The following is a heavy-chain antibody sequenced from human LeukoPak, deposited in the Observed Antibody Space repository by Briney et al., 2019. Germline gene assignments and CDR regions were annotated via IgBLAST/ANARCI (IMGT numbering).Heavy chain of an antibody. CDR3: ARSHRGYSYAPGAY. D-gene: IGHD5-18*01. CDR2: ISAYNGNT. J-gene: IGHJ4*02. Sequence: GASVKVSCKASGYTFTSYGISWVRQAPGQGLEWMGWISAYNGNTNYAQKLQGRVTMTTDTSTSTAYMELRSLRSDDTAVYYCARSHRGYSYAPGAYWGQGSLVTVSS. V-gene: IGHV1-18*01. CDR1: GYTFTSYG.